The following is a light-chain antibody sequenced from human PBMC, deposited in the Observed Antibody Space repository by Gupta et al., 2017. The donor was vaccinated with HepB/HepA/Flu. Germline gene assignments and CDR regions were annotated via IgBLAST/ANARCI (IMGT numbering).Light chain of an antibody. CDR2: GNS. Sequence: HSVPTQPPSVAAPPGQRVTISCTGSSSNIGEGYDVHRYQHLPGTAPQLLVYGNSNRPGGVHDRFSGSKSGTAASLAXTXLQAEEXADYYGQSDNSSRSVVFGGGTKLTVL. V-gene: IGLV1-40*01. CDR1: SSNIGEGYD. J-gene: IGLJ2*01. CDR3: QSDNSSRSVV.